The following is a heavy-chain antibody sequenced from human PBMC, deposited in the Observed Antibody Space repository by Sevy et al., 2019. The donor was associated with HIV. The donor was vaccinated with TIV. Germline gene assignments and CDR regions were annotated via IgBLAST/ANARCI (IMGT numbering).Heavy chain of an antibody. CDR1: GFTFSSYA. CDR3: ARDLPHLLPWELSRGSDY. D-gene: IGHD3-16*01. CDR2: ISHDEILK. Sequence: GGSLRLSCAASGFTFSSYALHWFRQAPGKGLEWVAVISHDEILKEYADSVKGRFTISRDSSKNTIYLEMNSLRLEDTAVYYCARDLPHLLPWELSRGSDYWGQGTLVTVSS. J-gene: IGHJ4*02. V-gene: IGHV3-30*04.